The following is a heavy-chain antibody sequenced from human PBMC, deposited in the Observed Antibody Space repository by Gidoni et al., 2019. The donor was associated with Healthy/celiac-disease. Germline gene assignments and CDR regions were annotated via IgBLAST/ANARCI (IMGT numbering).Heavy chain of an antibody. D-gene: IGHD2-2*02. CDR1: GFTFSSYA. Sequence: EVQLLESGGGLVQPGGSLRLSCAASGFTFSSYAMSWVRQAPGKGLELVSAISGSGGSTYYADSVKGRFTISRDNSKNTLYLQMNSLRAEDTAVYYCANDPYIRVVPAAINYYYGMDVWGQGTTVTVSS. V-gene: IGHV3-23*01. CDR2: ISGSGGST. CDR3: ANDPYIRVVPAAINYYYGMDV. J-gene: IGHJ6*02.